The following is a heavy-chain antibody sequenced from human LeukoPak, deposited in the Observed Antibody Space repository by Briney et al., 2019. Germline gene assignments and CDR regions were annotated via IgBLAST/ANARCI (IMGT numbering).Heavy chain of an antibody. V-gene: IGHV1-69*06. CDR3: ARSPSLVYAIFGPYYYYMDV. CDR2: IIPIFGTA. J-gene: IGHJ6*03. CDR1: GGTFSSYA. Sequence: ASVKASCKASGGTFSSYAISWVRQAPGQGLEWMGGIIPIFGTANYAQKFRGRVTITADKPTRTAYMELSSLRSEDTAVYYCARSPSLVYAIFGPYYYYMDVWGKGTTVTVSS. D-gene: IGHD2-8*01.